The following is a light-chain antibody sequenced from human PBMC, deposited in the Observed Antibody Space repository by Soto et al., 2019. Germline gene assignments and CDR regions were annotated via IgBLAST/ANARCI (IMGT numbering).Light chain of an antibody. CDR2: GAS. V-gene: IGKV1-39*01. Sequence: DIQMTQSPSSLSASVGDRVTITCRASLTIGDSLSGFQQKAGKPPTQLIYGASALQSGVPPRVSGSGSGRDFTLTISSLRPEDIATYFCQQSYSSPPWTFGQGTKVDIK. CDR3: QQSYSSPPWT. CDR1: LTIGDS. J-gene: IGKJ1*01.